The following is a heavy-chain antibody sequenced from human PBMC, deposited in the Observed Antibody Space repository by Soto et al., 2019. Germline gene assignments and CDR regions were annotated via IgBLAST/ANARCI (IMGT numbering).Heavy chain of an antibody. V-gene: IGHV3-33*01. CDR1: GFTFSSYV. J-gene: IGHJ5*02. CDR2: IRYDGSNK. Sequence: GGSLRPSCAASGFTFSSYVMHWVRQAPGKGLEWVAVIRYDGSNKYYADSVKGRFTISRDNSMNTLYLQMNSLRVEDTAVYYCARAFDSSSGYYGDWFDPWGQGTLVTVSS. CDR3: ARAFDSSSGYYGDWFDP. D-gene: IGHD3-22*01.